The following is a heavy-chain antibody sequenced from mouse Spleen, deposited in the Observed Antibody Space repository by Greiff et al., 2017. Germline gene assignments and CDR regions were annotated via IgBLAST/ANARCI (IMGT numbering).Heavy chain of an antibody. V-gene: IGHV5-4*02. CDR1: GFTFSSFG. CDR2: ISDGGSYT. CDR3: ARDARMDY. J-gene: IGHJ4*01. Sequence: EVQLQESGGGLVQPGGSRKLSCAASGFTFSSFGMHWVRQAPEKGLEWVATISDGGSYTYYPDSVKGRFTISRDNAKNNLYLQMSSLKSEDTAMYYCARDARMDYWGQGTSVTVSS.